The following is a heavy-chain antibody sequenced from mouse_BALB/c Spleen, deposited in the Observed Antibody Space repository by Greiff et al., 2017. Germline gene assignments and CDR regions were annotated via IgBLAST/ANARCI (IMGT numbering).Heavy chain of an antibody. CDR2: INPSTGYT. CDR3: ARPYYRYDGDYYAMDY. D-gene: IGHD2-14*01. CDR1: GYTFTSYW. V-gene: IGHV1-7*01. J-gene: IGHJ4*01. Sequence: QVQLQQSGAELAKPGASVKMSCKASGYTFTSYWMHWVKQRPGQGLEWIGYINPSTGYTEYNQKFKDKATLTADKSSSTAYMQLSSLTSEDSAVYYCARPYYRYDGDYYAMDYWGQGTSVTVSS.